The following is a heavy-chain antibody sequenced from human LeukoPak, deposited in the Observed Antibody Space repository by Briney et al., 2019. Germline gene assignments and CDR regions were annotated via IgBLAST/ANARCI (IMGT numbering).Heavy chain of an antibody. J-gene: IGHJ4*02. CDR1: GFTFSNYG. CDR2: ISGSSGGT. CDR3: ARADSSGWYDY. V-gene: IGHV3-23*01. Sequence: GGSLRLSCAASGFTFSNYGMSWVRQTPEKGLEWVSAISGSSGGTYYADSVKGRFTISRENAKNPLYLQMNSLRAGDTAVYYCARADSSGWYDYWGQGTLVTVSS. D-gene: IGHD6-19*01.